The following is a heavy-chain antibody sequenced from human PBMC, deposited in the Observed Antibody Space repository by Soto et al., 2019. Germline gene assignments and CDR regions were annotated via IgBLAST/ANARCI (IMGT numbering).Heavy chain of an antibody. CDR3: ARNYDFWSGYPSSNWFDP. D-gene: IGHD3-3*01. CDR2: ISAYNGNT. CDR1: GYTFTSYG. V-gene: IGHV1-18*01. Sequence: ASVKVYCKASGYTFTSYGISWVRQAPGQGLEWMGWISAYNGNTNYAQKLQGRVTMTTDTSTSTAYMELRSLRSDDTAVYYCARNYDFWSGYPSSNWFDPWGQGTLVTVSS. J-gene: IGHJ5*02.